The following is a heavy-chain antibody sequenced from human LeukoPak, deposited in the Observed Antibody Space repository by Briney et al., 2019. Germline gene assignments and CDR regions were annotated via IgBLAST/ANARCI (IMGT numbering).Heavy chain of an antibody. Sequence: SETLSLTCSVSGGSISKYYWSWIRQPPGKELEWIGYIYHSGSTNYNPSLNSRVTSSVDTSRNQFSLKLSSVTAADTAVYYCARHHYGSGSWLFDLWGKGILVTVSS. CDR2: IYHSGST. D-gene: IGHD3-10*01. V-gene: IGHV4-59*08. CDR1: GGSISKYY. J-gene: IGHJ5*02. CDR3: ARHHYGSGSWLFDL.